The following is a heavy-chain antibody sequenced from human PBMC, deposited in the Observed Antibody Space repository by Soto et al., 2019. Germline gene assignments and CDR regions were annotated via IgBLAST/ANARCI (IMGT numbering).Heavy chain of an antibody. CDR2: ISSVGTTT. J-gene: IGHJ4*02. CDR1: GFTISDYY. Sequence: PGGSLRLSCEASGFTISDYYMSWIRQAPGKGLEWVSYISSVGTTTYYADSVKGRFSISMDNAKNSLYLQMNSLRAEDTAVYFCAKDRMRYYDFWSGSPLFDYWGQGTLVTVSS. V-gene: IGHV3-11*01. CDR3: AKDRMRYYDFWSGSPLFDY. D-gene: IGHD3-3*01.